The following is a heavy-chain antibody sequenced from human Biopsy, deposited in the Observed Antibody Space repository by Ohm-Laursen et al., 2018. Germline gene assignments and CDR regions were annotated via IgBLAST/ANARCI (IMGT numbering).Heavy chain of an antibody. V-gene: IGHV4-59*08. CDR2: IYYTGST. Sequence: TLSLICTVSGGSISSYYWSWIRQPPGKGLEWIGYIYYTGSTNYNPSLKSRVTISVDTSMNHLSLRLTSVTAADTAVYYCARHAPSYSGSYWRYFDLWGRGTLVTVSS. CDR3: ARHAPSYSGSYWRYFDL. CDR1: GGSISSYY. J-gene: IGHJ2*01. D-gene: IGHD1-26*01.